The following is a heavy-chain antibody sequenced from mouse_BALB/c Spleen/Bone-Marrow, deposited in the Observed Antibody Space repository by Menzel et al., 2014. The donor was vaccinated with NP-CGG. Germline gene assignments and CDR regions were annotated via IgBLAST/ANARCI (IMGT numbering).Heavy chain of an antibody. Sequence: EVQLQQSGAELVKPGASVKLSCTASGFNIKDTYMHWVKQRPEQGLEWIGRIDPANGNTKYDPKFQGKATITADTSSNSAYLQLSSLTSEDTAVYYCARRAARATGFAYRGQATPVNVSA. D-gene: IGHD3-1*01. CDR3: ARRAARATGFAY. CDR1: GFNIKDTY. CDR2: IDPANGNT. J-gene: IGHJ3*01. V-gene: IGHV14-3*02.